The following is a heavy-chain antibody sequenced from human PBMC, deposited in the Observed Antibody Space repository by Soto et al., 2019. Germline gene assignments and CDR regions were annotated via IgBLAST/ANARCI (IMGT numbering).Heavy chain of an antibody. Sequence: SETLSLTCTVSGGSITNNYWSWIRRPPGKGLEWIAYLYYRGSPNYNPSLTGRVTISVDTSKNQFSLRLSSVTAADTAVYFCAGLPRHFDNYFDPWGQGTLVTVSS. V-gene: IGHV4-59*01. CDR3: AGLPRHFDNYFDP. D-gene: IGHD3-9*01. CDR2: LYYRGSP. CDR1: GGSITNNY. J-gene: IGHJ5*02.